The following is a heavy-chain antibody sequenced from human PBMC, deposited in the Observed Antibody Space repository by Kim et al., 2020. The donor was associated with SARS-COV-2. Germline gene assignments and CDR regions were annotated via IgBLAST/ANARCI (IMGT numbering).Heavy chain of an antibody. CDR1: GGSFSGYY. J-gene: IGHJ5*02. V-gene: IGHV4-34*01. CDR3: ARGTRRRDIVVVPAAPSGGGDWFDP. CDR2: INHSGST. Sequence: SETLSLTCAVYGGSFSGYYWSWIRQPPGKGLEWIGEINHSGSTNYNPSLKSRVTISVDTSKNQFSLKLSSVTAADTAVYYCARGTRRRDIVVVPAAPSGGGDWFDPWGQGTLVTVSS. D-gene: IGHD2-2*01.